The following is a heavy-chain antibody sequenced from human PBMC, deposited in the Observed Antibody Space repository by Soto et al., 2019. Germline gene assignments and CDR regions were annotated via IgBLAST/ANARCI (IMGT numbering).Heavy chain of an antibody. CDR2: ISAANGNT. V-gene: IGHV1-18*01. Sequence: QVQLVQSGAEVKRPGASVKVSCKASGYTFNRYGIGWLRQAPGEGLEWMGWISAANGNTNYAQKFQGRVTMTTDTSTSTAYMDVRSLRSDDTALYYCARILWFGEPGPDYWGQGTPVTVSS. CDR3: ARILWFGEPGPDY. J-gene: IGHJ4*02. D-gene: IGHD3-10*01. CDR1: GYTFNRYG.